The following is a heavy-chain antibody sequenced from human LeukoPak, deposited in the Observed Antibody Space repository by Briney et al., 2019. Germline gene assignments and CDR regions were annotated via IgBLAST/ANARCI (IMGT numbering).Heavy chain of an antibody. CDR2: INHSGST. J-gene: IGHJ5*02. Sequence: SETLSLTCAVYGGSFSGYYWSWIRQPPGKGLEWIGEINHSGSTNYNPSLKSRVTISVDTSKNQFSLKLSSVTAADTAVYYCARGPTLTTGKNWFDPWGQGTLVTVSS. V-gene: IGHV4-34*01. CDR1: GGSFSGYY. CDR3: ARGPTLTTGKNWFDP. D-gene: IGHD1-14*01.